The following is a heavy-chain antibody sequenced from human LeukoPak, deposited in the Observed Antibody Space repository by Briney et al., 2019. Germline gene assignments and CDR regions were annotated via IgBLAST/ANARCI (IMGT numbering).Heavy chain of an antibody. V-gene: IGHV3-74*01. CDR2: INSNRSIT. CDR3: ARDSSRWFSTDV. CDR1: GFTFSSYW. J-gene: IGHJ6*01. D-gene: IGHD6-13*01. Sequence: GGSLRLSCAASGFTFSSYWMHWVREAPGKGLGWVSRINSNRSITSYADSVKGRFTISRDNAKNTLYLQMNSLRAEETAVYCCARDSSRWFSTDVWGKGTTVTVSS.